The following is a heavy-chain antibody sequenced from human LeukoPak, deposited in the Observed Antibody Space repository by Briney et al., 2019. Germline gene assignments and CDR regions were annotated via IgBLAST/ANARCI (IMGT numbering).Heavy chain of an antibody. V-gene: IGHV4-59*01. D-gene: IGHD5-24*01. CDR3: ARVRDGYNYGGFDY. J-gene: IGHJ4*02. Sequence: SETLSLTCTVSGGSISSYYWSWIRQPPGKGLEWIGYIYYSGSTNYNPSLRSRVTISVDTSKNQFFLILSSVTAADTAVYYCARVRDGYNYGGFDYWGQGTLVTVSS. CDR1: GGSISSYY. CDR2: IYYSGST.